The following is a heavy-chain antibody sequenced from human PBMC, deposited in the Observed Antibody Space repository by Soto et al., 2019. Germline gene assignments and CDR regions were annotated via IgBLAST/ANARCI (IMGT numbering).Heavy chain of an antibody. CDR3: ARRYCTDTSCPCSSLDP. CDR1: GFSFSDYY. V-gene: IGHV3-11*05. J-gene: IGHJ5*02. Sequence: QVQLVEAGGGLVKPGGSLRLSCAASGFSFSDYYISWIRQAPGKGLEWISYISSSSRYTSYADSVKGRFTTSRDNAKNPLYLQMNSLRAEDTAVYYCARRYCTDTSCPCSSLDPWGQGTLVTVSS. D-gene: IGHD2-2*01. CDR2: ISSSSRYT.